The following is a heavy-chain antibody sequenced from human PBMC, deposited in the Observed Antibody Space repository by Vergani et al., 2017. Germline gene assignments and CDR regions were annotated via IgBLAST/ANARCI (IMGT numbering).Heavy chain of an antibody. Sequence: QVQLVQSGAEVKKPGASVKVSCKASGYTFTGYYMHWVRQAPGQGLEWMGWINPNSGGTNYAQKFQGRVTMTRDTSSSTAYMGLSRLRSDDTAVYYCARDSGVVVPAALFDYWGQGTLVTVSS. CDR2: INPNSGGT. J-gene: IGHJ4*02. V-gene: IGHV1-2*02. CDR3: ARDSGVVVPAALFDY. D-gene: IGHD2-2*01. CDR1: GYTFTGYY.